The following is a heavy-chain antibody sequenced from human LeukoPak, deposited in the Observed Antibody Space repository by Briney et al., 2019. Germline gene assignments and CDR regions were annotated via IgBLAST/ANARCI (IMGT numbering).Heavy chain of an antibody. CDR3: ATALYDSSGYPQGFDP. CDR2: FDPEDGET. Sequence: ASVKVSCKVSGYTLTDLSMTWVQQLPGKGLDGRGGFDPEDGETIYAQKFQGRVTMTEDTSTDTAYMELSSLRSEDTAVYYCATALYDSSGYPQGFDPWGQGTLVTVSS. J-gene: IGHJ5*02. V-gene: IGHV1-24*01. CDR1: GYTLTDLS. D-gene: IGHD3-22*01.